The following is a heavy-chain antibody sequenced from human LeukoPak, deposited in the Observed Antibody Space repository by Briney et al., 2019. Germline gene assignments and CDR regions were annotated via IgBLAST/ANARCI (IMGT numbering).Heavy chain of an antibody. V-gene: IGHV1-18*01. CDR3: AKGGWELRSPHGAFDI. CDR1: GYTFINYA. CDR2: IGTYNGNT. Sequence: ASVKVSCKTSGYTFINYAISWVRQAPGQGLEWMGWIGTYNGNTKYAQEFQGRVTMTRDTSTSTVYIELSSLRSEDTAVYYCAKGGWELRSPHGAFDIWGQGTMVTVSS. D-gene: IGHD1-26*01. J-gene: IGHJ3*02.